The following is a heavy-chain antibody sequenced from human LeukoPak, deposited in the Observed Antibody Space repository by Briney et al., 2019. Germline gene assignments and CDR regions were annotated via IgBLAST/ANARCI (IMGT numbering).Heavy chain of an antibody. D-gene: IGHD5-18*01. CDR3: ARSRDTAMPTDY. Sequence: SETLSLTCTVYGGSFSGYYWNWIRQPPGKGLEWIGEINHSGSTNYNPSLKSRVTISVDTSKNQFSLKLSSVTAADTAVYYCARSRDTAMPTDYWGQGTLVTVSS. V-gene: IGHV4-34*01. J-gene: IGHJ4*02. CDR2: INHSGST. CDR1: GGSFSGYY.